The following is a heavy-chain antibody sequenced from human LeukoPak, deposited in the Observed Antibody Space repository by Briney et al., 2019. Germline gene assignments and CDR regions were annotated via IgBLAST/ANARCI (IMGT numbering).Heavy chain of an antibody. Sequence: GGSLRLSCAASGFTFDDYAMHWVRQAPGKGLEWASGISWNSGSIGYADSVKGRFTISRDNAKNSLYLQMNSLRAEDMALYYCARGGYYGSGPMDVWGKGTTVTVSS. V-gene: IGHV3-9*03. CDR1: GFTFDDYA. J-gene: IGHJ6*04. CDR3: ARGGYYGSGPMDV. CDR2: ISWNSGSI. D-gene: IGHD3-10*01.